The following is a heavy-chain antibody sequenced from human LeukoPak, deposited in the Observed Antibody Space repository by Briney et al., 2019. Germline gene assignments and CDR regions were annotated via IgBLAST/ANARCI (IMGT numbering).Heavy chain of an antibody. CDR3: ARGVYSLDV. V-gene: IGHV3-7*01. CDR2: MNEDGTER. D-gene: IGHD2-21*01. Sequence: GGSLRLSCVASGFTSSSYWMTWVRQAPGKGLEWVANMNEDGTERYYVDSVRGRFTISRDNAKNSLYLQMNSLRAEDTAVYYCARGVYSLDVWGKGITVTVSS. CDR1: GFTSSSYW. J-gene: IGHJ6*04.